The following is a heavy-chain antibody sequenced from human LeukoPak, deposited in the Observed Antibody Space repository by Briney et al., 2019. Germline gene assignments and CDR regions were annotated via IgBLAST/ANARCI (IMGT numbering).Heavy chain of an antibody. Sequence: GASVKVSCKASGYTFTGYYMHWVRQAPGQGLVWMGRINPNSGGTNYAQKFQGRVTMTRDTSISTAYMELSRLRSDDTAVYYCARDGDYDILTGYYNWFDPWGQGTLVTVSS. V-gene: IGHV1-2*06. CDR2: INPNSGGT. CDR1: GYTFTGYY. J-gene: IGHJ5*02. D-gene: IGHD3-9*01. CDR3: ARDGDYDILTGYYNWFDP.